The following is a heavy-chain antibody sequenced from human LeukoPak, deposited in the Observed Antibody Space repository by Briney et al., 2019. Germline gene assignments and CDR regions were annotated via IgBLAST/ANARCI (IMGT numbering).Heavy chain of an antibody. V-gene: IGHV3-7*01. CDR3: ARADPFQADAFDI. CDR1: GFTFSSYW. J-gene: IGHJ3*02. Sequence: GGSLRLSCAASGFTFSSYWMSWVRQAPGKGLEWVANIKQDGSEKYYVDSVKSRFTISRDNAKNSLYLQMNSLRAEDTAVYYCARADPFQADAFDIWGQGTMVTVSS. CDR2: IKQDGSEK.